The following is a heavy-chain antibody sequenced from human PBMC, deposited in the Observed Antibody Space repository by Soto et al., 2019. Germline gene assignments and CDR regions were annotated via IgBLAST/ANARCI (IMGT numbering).Heavy chain of an antibody. CDR1: GGSFSGYY. D-gene: IGHD5-12*01. J-gene: IGHJ2*01. V-gene: IGHV4-34*01. CDR2: INHSGST. Sequence: PSETLSLTCAVYGGSFSGYYWSWIRQPPGKGLEWIGEINHSGSTNYNPSLKSRVTISVDTSKNQFSLKLSSVTAADTAVYYCARGSRDGYNGGYFDLWGRGTLVTVSS. CDR3: ARGSRDGYNGGYFDL.